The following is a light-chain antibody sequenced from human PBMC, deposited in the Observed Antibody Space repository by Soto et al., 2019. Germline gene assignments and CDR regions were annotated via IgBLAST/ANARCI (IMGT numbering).Light chain of an antibody. CDR1: QSSSSY. Sequence: DLQRTQSPSSLHPYVEDRVTITGRASQSSSSYLNGYQYKPGKAPQILIYAASSLQSGVPSRFSGSGSVTEFARHISILQPEHFATYYSQQRYSSLWTFGQG. CDR2: AAS. J-gene: IGKJ1*01. V-gene: IGKV1-39*01. CDR3: QQRYSSLWT.